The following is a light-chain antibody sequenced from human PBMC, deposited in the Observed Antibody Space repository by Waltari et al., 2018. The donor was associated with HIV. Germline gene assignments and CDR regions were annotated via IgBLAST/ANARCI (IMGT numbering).Light chain of an antibody. Sequence: QSALTQPASVSGSLGQSITVSCTGTTSDIGDYDSVSLYQHLPDKAPTLIIYEVSTRPSGVSHRFSCSKSGNTASLTISGLQSDDESTYFCSSYTAANTILFGGGTKLTVL. CDR2: EVS. CDR1: TSDIGDYDS. V-gene: IGLV2-14*01. CDR3: SSYTAANTIL. J-gene: IGLJ2*01.